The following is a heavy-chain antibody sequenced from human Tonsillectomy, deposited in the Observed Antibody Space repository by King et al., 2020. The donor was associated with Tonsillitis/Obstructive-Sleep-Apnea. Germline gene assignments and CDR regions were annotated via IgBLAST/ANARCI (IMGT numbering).Heavy chain of an antibody. CDR1: GFTFSSYA. D-gene: IGHD3-22*01. CDR2: ISGSGGST. V-gene: IGHV3-23*04. CDR3: AKGPFGYYDSSGYYPGGAFDI. J-gene: IGHJ3*02. Sequence: QLVQSGGGLVQPGGSLRLSCAASGFTFSSYAMSWVRQAPGKGLEWVSAISGSGGSTYYADSVKGRFTISRDNSKNTLYLQMISLRAEDTAVYYCAKGPFGYYDSSGYYPGGAFDIWGQGTMVTVSS.